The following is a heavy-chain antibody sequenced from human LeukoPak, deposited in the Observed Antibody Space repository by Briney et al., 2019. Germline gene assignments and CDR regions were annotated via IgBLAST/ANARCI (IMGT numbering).Heavy chain of an antibody. CDR2: IYSGGST. CDR3: ATDVRSSPLGF. CDR1: GFTVTNDY. Sequence: GGSLRLSCAVSGFTVTNDYMNWVRQAPGKGLEWVSIIYSGGSTYYADSVKGRFTISRDSSNNTLFLQMSNLRADDSGLYYCATDVRSSPLGFWGHGTLVTVSS. J-gene: IGHJ4*01. D-gene: IGHD6-13*01. V-gene: IGHV3-66*01.